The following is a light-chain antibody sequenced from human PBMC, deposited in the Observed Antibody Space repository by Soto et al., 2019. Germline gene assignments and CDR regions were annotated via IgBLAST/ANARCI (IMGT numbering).Light chain of an antibody. CDR2: DVS. Sequence: QSVLAQPASVSGSPGQSITISCTGTSSDVGGYNHVSWYQQHPGTAPKLIIYDVSNRPSGVSNRFSGSKSGNTASLTISGLQAEDEADYYCSSYTTSNTRQIVFGTGTKVTVL. CDR3: SSYTTSNTRQIV. CDR1: SSDVGGYNH. V-gene: IGLV2-14*01. J-gene: IGLJ1*01.